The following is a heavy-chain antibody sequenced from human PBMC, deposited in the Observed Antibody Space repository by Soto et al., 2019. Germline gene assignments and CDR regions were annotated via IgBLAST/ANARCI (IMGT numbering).Heavy chain of an antibody. CDR1: GGSISNYY. Sequence: QVQLQESGPGLVKPSETLSLTCTVSGGSISNYYWSWIRQPPGKGLEWIGYISYSGSTNYSPSLKSRGSISVNTSKNQFSLKLSSVTAADTAVYYFASIRVYCSRTTCYALDYWGQGTLVTVSS. CDR3: ASIRVYCSRTTCYALDY. J-gene: IGHJ4*02. CDR2: ISYSGST. V-gene: IGHV4-59*08. D-gene: IGHD2-2*01.